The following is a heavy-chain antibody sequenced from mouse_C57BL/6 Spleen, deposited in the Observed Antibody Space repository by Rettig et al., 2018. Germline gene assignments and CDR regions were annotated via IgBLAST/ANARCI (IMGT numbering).Heavy chain of an antibody. CDR2: INTYSGVP. V-gene: IGHV9-3*01. CDR3: ASHYYGSSYWYFDV. Sequence: GETVKISCKASGYTFTTYGMSWVKQAPGKGLKWMGWINTYSGVPTYADDFKGRFAFSLETSASTAYLQINNLKNEDPATYFCASHYYGSSYWYFDVWGTGTTVTVSS. CDR1: GYTFTTYG. D-gene: IGHD1-1*01. J-gene: IGHJ1*03.